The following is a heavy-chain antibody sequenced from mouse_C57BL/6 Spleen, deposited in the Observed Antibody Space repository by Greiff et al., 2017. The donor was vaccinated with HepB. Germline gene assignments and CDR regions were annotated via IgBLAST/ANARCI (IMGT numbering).Heavy chain of an antibody. J-gene: IGHJ4*01. V-gene: IGHV1-26*01. Sequence: VQLQQSGPELVKPGASVKISCKASGYTFTDYYMNWVKQSHGKSLEWIGDINPNNGGTSYNQKFKGKATLTVDKSSSTAYMELRSLTSEDSAVYYCAMGVTTVAAGAMDYWGQGTSVTVSS. CDR2: INPNNGGT. CDR3: AMGVTTVAAGAMDY. CDR1: GYTFTDYY. D-gene: IGHD1-1*01.